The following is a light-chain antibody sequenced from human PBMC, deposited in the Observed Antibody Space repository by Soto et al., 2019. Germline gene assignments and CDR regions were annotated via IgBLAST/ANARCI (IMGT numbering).Light chain of an antibody. CDR1: QSVSNR. V-gene: IGKV3-15*01. CDR3: QQYNNWPYT. CDR2: GAS. J-gene: IGKJ2*01. Sequence: EIEMTQSPSTLSVSPGDRATLSCRASQSVSNRLAWYQQKPGQTPRLLISGASTRATGIPARFSGSGSGTEFTLTISSLQSEDFAVYYCQQYNNWPYTFGQGTKLEIK.